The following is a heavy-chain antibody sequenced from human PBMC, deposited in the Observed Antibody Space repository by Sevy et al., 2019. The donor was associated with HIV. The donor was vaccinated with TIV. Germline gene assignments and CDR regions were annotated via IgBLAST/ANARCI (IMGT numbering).Heavy chain of an antibody. CDR3: ARGGDYYYYGMDV. J-gene: IGHJ6*02. CDR2: IYSGGST. Sequence: GGSLRLSCAASGFTVSSNYMSWVRQAPGKGLEWVSVIYSGGSTYYADSVKGRFTISSDNSKNTLYLQMNSLRAEDTAVYYCARGGDYYYYGMDVWGQGTTVTVSS. V-gene: IGHV3-53*01. CDR1: GFTVSSNY.